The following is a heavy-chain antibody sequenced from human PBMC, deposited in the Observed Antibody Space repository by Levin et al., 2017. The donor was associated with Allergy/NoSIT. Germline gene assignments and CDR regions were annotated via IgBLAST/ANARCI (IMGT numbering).Heavy chain of an antibody. CDR1: GYTFTSYG. D-gene: IGHD3-16*02. J-gene: IGHJ4*02. Sequence: ASVKVSCKASGYTFTSYGISWVRQAPGQGLEWMGWISAYNGNTNYAQKLQGRVTMTTDTSTSTAYMELRSLRSDDTAVYYCARDPSAFGGVIVMAFDYWGQGTLVTVSS. CDR2: ISAYNGNT. CDR3: ARDPSAFGGVIVMAFDY. V-gene: IGHV1-18*01.